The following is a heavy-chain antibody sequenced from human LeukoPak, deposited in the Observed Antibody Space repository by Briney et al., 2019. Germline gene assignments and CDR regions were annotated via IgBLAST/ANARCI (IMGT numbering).Heavy chain of an antibody. CDR2: IYPGDSDT. CDR3: ARQNTWADGQQWLVGFDY. CDR1: GYSFTSYW. V-gene: IGHV5-51*01. Sequence: GESLKISCKGSGYSFTSYWIGWVRQMSGKGLEWMGIIYPGDSDTRYSPSFQGQVTISADKSISTAYLQWSSLKASDTAMYYCARQNTWADGQQWLVGFDYWGQGTLVTVSS. D-gene: IGHD6-19*01. J-gene: IGHJ4*02.